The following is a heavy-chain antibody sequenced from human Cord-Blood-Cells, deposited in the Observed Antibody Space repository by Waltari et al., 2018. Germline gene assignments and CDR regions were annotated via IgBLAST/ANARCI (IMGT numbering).Heavy chain of an antibody. Sequence: EVQLVESGGGLVKPGGYLRLSCAASGFTFSSYSMNWVRQALGKGLEWFSSISSSSSYIYYADSVKGRFPISRDNAKISLYLQMNSLRAEDTAVYYCARDSAIMGTWGQGTLVTVSS. CDR2: ISSSSSYI. V-gene: IGHV3-21*01. CDR1: GFTFSSYS. CDR3: ARDSAIMGT. J-gene: IGHJ5*02. D-gene: IGHD2-8*01.